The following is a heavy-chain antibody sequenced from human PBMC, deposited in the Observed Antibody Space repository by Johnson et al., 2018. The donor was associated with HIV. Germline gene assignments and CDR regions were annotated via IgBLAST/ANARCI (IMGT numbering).Heavy chain of an antibody. Sequence: VLLVESGGGVVRPGGSLRLSCAASGFTFGDYVMSWVRQAPGKGLEWVSGINWNGGSTGYSDSVKGRFTISRDNAKNFLYLQMNRLRAEDTALYYCAREPLSPPLYYAFDIWGQGTMVTVSS. D-gene: IGHD1-26*01. V-gene: IGHV3-20*04. CDR2: INWNGGST. CDR1: GFTFGDYV. J-gene: IGHJ3*02. CDR3: AREPLSPPLYYAFDI.